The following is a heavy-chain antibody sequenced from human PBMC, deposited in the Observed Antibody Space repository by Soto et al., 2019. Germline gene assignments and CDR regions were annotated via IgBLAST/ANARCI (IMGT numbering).Heavy chain of an antibody. CDR3: ARRSPEVPAAIQSYYYYGMDV. J-gene: IGHJ6*02. CDR1: GYTFTSYY. V-gene: IGHV1-69*13. Sequence: SVKVSCKASGYTFTSYYMHWVRQAPGQGLEWMGGIIPIFGTANYAQKFQGRVTITADESTSTAYMELSSPRSEDTAVYYCARRSPEVPAAIQSYYYYGMDVWGQGTTVTVSS. D-gene: IGHD2-2*01. CDR2: IIPIFGTA.